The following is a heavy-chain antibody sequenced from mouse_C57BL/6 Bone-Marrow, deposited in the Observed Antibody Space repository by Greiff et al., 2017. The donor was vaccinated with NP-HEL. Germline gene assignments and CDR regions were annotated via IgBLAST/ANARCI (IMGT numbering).Heavy chain of an antibody. V-gene: IGHV1-12*01. J-gene: IGHJ1*03. D-gene: IGHD1-1*02. CDR1: GYTFTSSN. Sequence: QVQLQQSGAELVRPGASVKMSCKASGYTFTSSNMHWVKQTPRQGLEWIGAIYPGNGDTSYNQKFKGKATLTVDKSSSTAYMQLSSLTSEDSAVYFCASWGGNQGYFDVWGTGTTVTVSS. CDR3: ASWGGNQGYFDV. CDR2: IYPGNGDT.